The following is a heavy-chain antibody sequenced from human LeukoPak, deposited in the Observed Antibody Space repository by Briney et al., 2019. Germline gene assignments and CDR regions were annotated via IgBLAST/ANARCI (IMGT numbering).Heavy chain of an antibody. Sequence: SETLSLTCTVSGGSISSYYWSWIRQSPGKGLEWIGYVYYSGSATYNPSLRSRVTISVDTSKNQFSLNLSSVTAADTAVYYCARHGTTGTTYYYYGMDVWGQGTTVTVSS. CDR2: VYYSGSA. J-gene: IGHJ6*02. V-gene: IGHV4-59*08. CDR1: GGSISSYY. D-gene: IGHD1-1*01. CDR3: ARHGTTGTTYYYYGMDV.